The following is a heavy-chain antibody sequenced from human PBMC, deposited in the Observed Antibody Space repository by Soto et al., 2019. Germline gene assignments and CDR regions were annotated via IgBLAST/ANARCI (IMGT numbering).Heavy chain of an antibody. CDR2: INHSGST. D-gene: IGHD3-10*01. CDR3: AREGSGSYYGY. J-gene: IGHJ4*02. CDR1: GGSFSGYY. Sequence: TLSLTCAVYGGSFSGYYWSWIRQPPGKGLEWIGEINHSGSTNYNPSLKSRVTISVDTSKNQFSLKLSSVTAADTAVYYCAREGSGSYYGYWGQGTLVTVSS. V-gene: IGHV4-34*01.